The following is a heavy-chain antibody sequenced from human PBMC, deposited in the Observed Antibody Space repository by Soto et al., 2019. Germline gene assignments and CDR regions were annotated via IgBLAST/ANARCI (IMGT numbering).Heavy chain of an antibody. CDR2: IIPIFGTA. D-gene: IGHD6-19*01. CDR1: GGTFSSYA. V-gene: IGHV1-69*06. CDR3: ATKTRLGGYYYGMDV. J-gene: IGHJ6*02. Sequence: VKVSCKASGGTFSSYAISWVRQAPGQGLEWMGGIIPIFGTANYAQKFQGRVTITADKSTSTAYMELSSLRSEDTAVYYCATKTRLGGYYYGMDVWGQGNTVTVSS.